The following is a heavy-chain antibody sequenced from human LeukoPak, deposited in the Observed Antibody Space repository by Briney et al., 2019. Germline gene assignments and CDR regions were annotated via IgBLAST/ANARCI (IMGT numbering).Heavy chain of an antibody. CDR2: IYYSGST. D-gene: IGHD3-3*01. V-gene: IGHV4-59*01. Sequence: PSETLSLTCTVSGGSISSYYWSWIRQPAGKGLEWIGYIYYSGSTNYNPSLKSRVTISVDTSKNQFSLKLSSVTAADTAVYYCARGGVVIEAGLFDYWGQGTLVTVSS. J-gene: IGHJ4*02. CDR1: GGSISSYY. CDR3: ARGGVVIEAGLFDY.